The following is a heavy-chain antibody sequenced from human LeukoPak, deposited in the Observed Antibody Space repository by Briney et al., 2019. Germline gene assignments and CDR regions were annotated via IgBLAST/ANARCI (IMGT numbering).Heavy chain of an antibody. V-gene: IGHV3-21*01. CDR3: ARDGGSYFDY. D-gene: IGHD1-26*01. J-gene: IGHJ4*02. CDR1: GFTFSSYS. Sequence: TGGSLRPSCAASGFTFSSYSMNWVRQAPGKGLEWVSSISSSSSYIYYADSVKGRFTISRDNAKNSLYLQMNSLRAEDTAVYYCARDGGSYFDYWGQGTLVTVSS. CDR2: ISSSSSYI.